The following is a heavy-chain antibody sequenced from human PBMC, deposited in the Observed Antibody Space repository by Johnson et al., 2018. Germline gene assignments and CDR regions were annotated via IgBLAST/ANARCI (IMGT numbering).Heavy chain of an antibody. V-gene: IGHV3-53*01. D-gene: IGHD1-1*01. CDR1: GFTVSSNY. J-gene: IGHJ6*02. CDR2: IYRGGST. CDR3: ASPLNGNEDPWYYYYGLDV. Sequence: VQLVQSGGGLIQXGGSLRLSCAASGFTVSSNYMSWVRQAPGKGLEWVSVIYRGGSTYYADSVKGRLTISRDNSTNTRYLQMNSLRDEDTDGYYCASPLNGNEDPWYYYYGLDVWGQGTTVTVSS.